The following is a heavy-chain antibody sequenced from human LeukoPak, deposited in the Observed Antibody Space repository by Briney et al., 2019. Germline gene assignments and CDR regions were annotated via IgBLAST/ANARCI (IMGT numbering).Heavy chain of an antibody. CDR2: FDPEDGET. CDR1: GYTLTELS. J-gene: IGHJ4*02. D-gene: IGHD2-2*01. Sequence: GASVKVSCKVSGYTLTELSMHWVRQAPGKGLEWMGGFDPEDGETIYAQKFQGRVTMTEDTSTDTAYMELSSLRSEDTAVYYCARVIWSSTTSAHFDYWGQGTLVTVSS. CDR3: ARVIWSSTTSAHFDY. V-gene: IGHV1-24*01.